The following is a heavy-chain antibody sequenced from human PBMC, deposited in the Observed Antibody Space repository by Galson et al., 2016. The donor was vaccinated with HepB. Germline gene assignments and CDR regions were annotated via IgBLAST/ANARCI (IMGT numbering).Heavy chain of an antibody. J-gene: IGHJ3*02. D-gene: IGHD2-2*01. CDR1: GYTLTKLS. V-gene: IGHV1-24*01. Sequence: SVKVSCKVSGYTLTKLSIHWVRQAPGRGLEWMGSFDPEDGETVHAQKFQGRVTLTEDTSTDTAYMELSSLRSEDTALYYCATSGPTLSYCSSTSCYRVDAFDIWGQGTLVTVSS. CDR2: FDPEDGET. CDR3: ATSGPTLSYCSSTSCYRVDAFDI.